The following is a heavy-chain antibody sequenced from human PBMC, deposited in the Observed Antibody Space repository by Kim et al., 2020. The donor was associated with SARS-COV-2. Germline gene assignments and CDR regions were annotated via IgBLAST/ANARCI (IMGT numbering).Heavy chain of an antibody. D-gene: IGHD1-1*01. Sequence: GGSLRLSCAASGFTFNSYLMTWVRQAPEKGLEWVASVRQDGSDKYYVDSVRGRFTISRDNAENSLYLQMNSLRVEDTAVYYCARVGTDSPWKFDSWGQGTLVTVSS. V-gene: IGHV3-7*03. CDR3: ARVGTDSPWKFDS. J-gene: IGHJ4*02. CDR1: GFTFNSYL. CDR2: VRQDGSDK.